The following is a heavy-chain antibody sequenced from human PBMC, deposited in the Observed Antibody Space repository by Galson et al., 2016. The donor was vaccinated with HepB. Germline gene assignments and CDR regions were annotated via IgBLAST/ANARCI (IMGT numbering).Heavy chain of an antibody. CDR1: GFSFSNYW. CDR3: ERDVCGRHDW. J-gene: IGHJ4*02. D-gene: IGHD1-1*01. V-gene: IGHV3-74*01. Sequence: SLRLSCAASGFSFSNYWMHWVRQAPGKGLVWVSRINEYGTTTDYADSVKGRFTISRDNAKNTLYLQMNSLRDEDTAVYYCERDVCGRHDWWGQGTLVTVSS. CDR2: INEYGTTT.